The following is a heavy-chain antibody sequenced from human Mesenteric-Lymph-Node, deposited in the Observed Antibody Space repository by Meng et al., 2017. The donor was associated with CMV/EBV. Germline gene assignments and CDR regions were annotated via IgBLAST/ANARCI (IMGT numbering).Heavy chain of an antibody. CDR1: GFTFSNFW. J-gene: IGHJ4*02. CDR2: IKNDGSAM. D-gene: IGHD6-13*01. V-gene: IGHV3-7*01. CDR3: AAEMDPSSPGY. Sequence: GESLKISCAASGFTFSNFWMNWVRQAPGKGLEWVANIKNDGSAMYYVDSVKGRFTISRDNAKNTLYLQMNSLRAEDTAVYYCAAEMDPSSPGYWGQGGLVTVSS.